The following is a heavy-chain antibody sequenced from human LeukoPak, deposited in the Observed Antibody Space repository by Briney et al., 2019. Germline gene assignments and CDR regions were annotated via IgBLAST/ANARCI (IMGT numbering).Heavy chain of an antibody. Sequence: GASVKVSCKASGYTFTSYYMHWVRQAPGQGLEWMGIINPSGGSTSYAQKFQGRVTMTRNTSTSTVYMELSSLRSEDTAVYYCARETRDGYNYVGIYFDYWGQGTLVTVSS. V-gene: IGHV1-46*01. CDR1: GYTFTSYY. J-gene: IGHJ4*02. CDR2: INPSGGST. CDR3: ARETRDGYNYVGIYFDY. D-gene: IGHD5-24*01.